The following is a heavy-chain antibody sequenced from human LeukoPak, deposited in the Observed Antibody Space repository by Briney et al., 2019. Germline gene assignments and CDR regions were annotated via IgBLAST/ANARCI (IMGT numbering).Heavy chain of an antibody. CDR2: IIPIFGTA. Sequence: SVKVSCKASGGTFSSYAISWVRQAPGQGLEWMGGIIPIFGTANYAQKFQGRVTVTADESTSTAYMELSSLRSEDTAVYYCARGLVRGVHYYFDYWGQGTLVTVSS. CDR3: ARGLVRGVHYYFDY. J-gene: IGHJ4*02. CDR1: GGTFSSYA. V-gene: IGHV1-69*13. D-gene: IGHD3-10*01.